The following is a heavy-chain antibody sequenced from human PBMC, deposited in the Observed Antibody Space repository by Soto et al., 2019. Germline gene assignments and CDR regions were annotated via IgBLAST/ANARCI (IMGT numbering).Heavy chain of an antibody. CDR2: IYYSGST. CDR1: GGSISSGGYY. D-gene: IGHD3-10*01. V-gene: IGHV4-31*03. J-gene: IGHJ4*02. Sequence: QVQLQESGPGLVKPSQTLSLTCTVSGGSISSGGYYWSWIRQHPGKGLEWIGYIYYSGSTYYNPSLKSRVTISVDTSKNQFSLKLSSATAADTAVYYCARSGSSQPLFDYWGQGTLVTVSS. CDR3: ARSGSSQPLFDY.